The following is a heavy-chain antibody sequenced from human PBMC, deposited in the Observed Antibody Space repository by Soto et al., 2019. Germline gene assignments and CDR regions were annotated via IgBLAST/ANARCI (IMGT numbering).Heavy chain of an antibody. V-gene: IGHV4-31*03. CDR1: GGSISSGGYY. CDR3: ARGSVVAATLFDY. J-gene: IGHJ4*02. Sequence: QVQLQESGPGLVKPSQTLSLTCTVSGGSISSGGYYWSWIRQHPGKGLEWIGYIYYSGSTYYNPSIKSRVTISVATSKDQCSRKLSSVTAADTAVYYCARGSVVAATLFDYWGQGTLVTVSS. D-gene: IGHD2-15*01. CDR2: IYYSGST.